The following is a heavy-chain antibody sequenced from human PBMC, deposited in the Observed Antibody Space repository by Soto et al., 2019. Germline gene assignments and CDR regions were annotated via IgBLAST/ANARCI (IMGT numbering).Heavy chain of an antibody. CDR2: INPKSGGT. CDR1: GYSFTDYH. Sequence: ASVKVSCKASGYSFTDYHIHWLRQAPGQGLEWLGRINPKSGGTSTAQKFQGWVTMTTDTSISTASMELTRLTSDDTAIYYCARGDSTDCSNGVCSFFYNHDMDVWGQGTTVTVPS. J-gene: IGHJ6*02. D-gene: IGHD2-8*01. V-gene: IGHV1-2*04. CDR3: ARGDSTDCSNGVCSFFYNHDMDV.